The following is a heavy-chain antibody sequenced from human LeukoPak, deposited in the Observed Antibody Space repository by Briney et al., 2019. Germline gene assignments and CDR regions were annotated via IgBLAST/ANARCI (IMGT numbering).Heavy chain of an antibody. CDR1: GFTFSSYG. J-gene: IGHJ2*01. CDR3: AKGGRAAADRNFDL. D-gene: IGHD6-13*01. CDR2: IAHDGSNK. V-gene: IGHV3-30*18. Sequence: GGSLRLSCAASGFTFSSYGMHWVRQAPGQGLEWVAAIAHDGSNKNDADSVKGRFTISRDNSKNTLYLQMNSLRAEDTALYYCAKGGRAAADRNFDLWGRGTLVTVSS.